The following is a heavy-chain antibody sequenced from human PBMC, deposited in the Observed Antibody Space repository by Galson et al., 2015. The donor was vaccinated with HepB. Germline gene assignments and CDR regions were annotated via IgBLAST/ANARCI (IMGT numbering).Heavy chain of an antibody. V-gene: IGHV3-48*01. CDR2: TIPTSWSI. D-gene: IGHD3-10*01. J-gene: IGHJ3*02. CDR3: TRDSRRVIDHDSFDI. CDR1: GVTFSKYM. Sequence: ALKPSCATSGVTFSKYMMNWVRQAPGKGLEWVSSTIPTSWSIYPAHPVKGRFTISQDPSKSLVYLQMSSLRPEDTGVYYCTRDSRRVIDHDSFDIWGRGTMVTVSS.